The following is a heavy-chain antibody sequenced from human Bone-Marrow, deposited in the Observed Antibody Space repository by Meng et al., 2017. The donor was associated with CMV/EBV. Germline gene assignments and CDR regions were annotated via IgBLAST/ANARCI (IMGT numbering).Heavy chain of an antibody. D-gene: IGHD3-3*01. CDR2: ISYDGSNK. CDR1: GFTFSSYA. CDR3: ARDGITIFGVVVNFDY. Sequence: LSRTCAASGFTFSSYAMHWVRQAPGKGLEWVAVISYDGSNKYYADSVKGRFTISRDNSKNTLYLQMNSLRAEDTAVYYCARDGITIFGVVVNFDYWGQGTLVTVSS. V-gene: IGHV3-30*04. J-gene: IGHJ4*02.